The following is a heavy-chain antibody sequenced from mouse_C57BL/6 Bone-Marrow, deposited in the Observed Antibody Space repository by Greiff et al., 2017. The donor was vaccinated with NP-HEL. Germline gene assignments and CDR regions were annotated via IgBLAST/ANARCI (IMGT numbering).Heavy chain of an antibody. Sequence: VQLQQPGAELVKPGASVKLSCKASGYTFTSYLMHWVKQRPGRGLEWIGRIDPNSGGTKYNAKFKSKATLTVDKPSSTAYMQFNSLTSEDSAVYYCGRYYYGSSSFDYWGQGTTLTVSS. D-gene: IGHD1-1*01. CDR3: GRYYYGSSSFDY. J-gene: IGHJ2*01. V-gene: IGHV1-72*01. CDR2: IDPNSGGT. CDR1: GYTFTSYL.